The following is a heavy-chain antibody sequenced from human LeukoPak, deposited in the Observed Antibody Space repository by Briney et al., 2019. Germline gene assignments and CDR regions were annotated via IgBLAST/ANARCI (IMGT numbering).Heavy chain of an antibody. CDR2: IVPIFGTP. CDR3: AGDNHLTGVFDY. Sequence: ASVKVSCKASGGTFGTYAISWVRQAPGQGPEWMGGIVPIFGTPNYAQKFQGRVTITTDESTSTAYMELSSLRSEDTAVYYCAGDNHLTGVFDYWGQGTLVTVSS. J-gene: IGHJ4*02. CDR1: GGTFGTYA. D-gene: IGHD7-27*01. V-gene: IGHV1-69*05.